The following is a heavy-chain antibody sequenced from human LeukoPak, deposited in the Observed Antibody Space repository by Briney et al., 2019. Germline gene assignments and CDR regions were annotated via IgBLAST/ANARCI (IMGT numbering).Heavy chain of an antibody. CDR3: ARVTPYYYDSSGYQYYFDY. V-gene: IGHV4-59*08. J-gene: IGHJ4*02. Sequence: SQTLSLTCTVSGGSISSYYWSWIRQPPGKGLEWIGYIYYSGSTNYNPSLKSRVTISVDTFKNQFSLKLSSVTAADTAVYYCARVTPYYYDSSGYQYYFDYWGQGTLVTVSS. CDR1: GGSISSYY. CDR2: IYYSGST. D-gene: IGHD3-22*01.